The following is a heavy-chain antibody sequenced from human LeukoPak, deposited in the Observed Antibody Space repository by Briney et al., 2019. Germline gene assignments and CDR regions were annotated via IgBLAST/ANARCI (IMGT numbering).Heavy chain of an antibody. CDR3: TNGGYEGLADY. CDR2: IKSNTDGGTT. V-gene: IGHV3-15*01. D-gene: IGHD5-12*01. CDR1: GFTFSKSW. Sequence: PGGSLRLSCAASGFTFSKSWMGWVRQAPGKGLEWVGRIKSNTDGGTTDYAAPVKDRFTISRDDSKNTLYIQMNSLKTEDTAVYCTTNGGYEGLADYWGQGTLVTVSS. J-gene: IGHJ4*02.